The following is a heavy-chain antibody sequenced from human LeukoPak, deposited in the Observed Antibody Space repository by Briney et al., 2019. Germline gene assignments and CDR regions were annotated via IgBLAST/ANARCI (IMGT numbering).Heavy chain of an antibody. CDR1: GFTVSSNY. J-gene: IGHJ4*02. D-gene: IGHD3-3*01. CDR3: ARVSDYDFWSGYFDY. CDR2: IYSGGST. Sequence: GGSLRVSCAASGFTVSSNYMSWVRQAPGKGLEWVSVIYSGGSTYYADSVKGRFTISRDNSKNTLYLQMNSLRAEDTAVYYCARVSDYDFWSGYFDYWGQGTLVTVSS. V-gene: IGHV3-66*02.